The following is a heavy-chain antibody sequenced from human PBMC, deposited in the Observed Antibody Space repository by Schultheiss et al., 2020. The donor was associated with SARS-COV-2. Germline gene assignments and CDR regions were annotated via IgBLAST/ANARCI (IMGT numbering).Heavy chain of an antibody. V-gene: IGHV3-66*03. Sequence: GGSLRLSCAASGFTVSSNYMSWVRQAPGKGLEWVSVIYSCGSTYYADSVKGRFTISRDNSKNTLYLQMNSLRAEDTAVYYCARGPLGYCSSTSCSADFWGQGTLVTVSS. D-gene: IGHD2-2*01. CDR1: GFTVSSNY. CDR2: IYSCGST. J-gene: IGHJ4*02. CDR3: ARGPLGYCSSTSCSADF.